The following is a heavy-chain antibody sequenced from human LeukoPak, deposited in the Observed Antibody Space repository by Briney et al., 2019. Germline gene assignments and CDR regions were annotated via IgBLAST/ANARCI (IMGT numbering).Heavy chain of an antibody. CDR3: ARAGTTLRYYYYYYMDV. D-gene: IGHD1-1*01. CDR1: GFTFDDYG. CDR2: INWNGGST. V-gene: IGHV3-20*04. J-gene: IGHJ6*03. Sequence: GGSLRLSCAASGFTFDDYGMSWVRQAPGKGLEWVSGINWNGGSTGYADSVKGRFTISRDNAKNSLYLQMNSLRAEDTALYYCARAGTTLRYYYYYYMDVWAKGPRSPSP.